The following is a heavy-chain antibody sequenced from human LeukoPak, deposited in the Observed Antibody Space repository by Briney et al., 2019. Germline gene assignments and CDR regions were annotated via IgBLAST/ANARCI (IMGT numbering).Heavy chain of an antibody. Sequence: GGSLRLSCAASGFTFSSYPMSWVRQAPGKAREGVSNSGGSGGTIYYTDSAKGRFTITKDSYKKKLYLQMNSLRADDTAVYCCAEGIVVVPARGTYLDGWGQGTLVTVS. CDR2: SGGSGGTI. V-gene: IGHV3-23*01. D-gene: IGHD2-15*01. CDR1: GFTFSSYP. J-gene: IGHJ4*02. CDR3: AEGIVVVPARGTYLDG.